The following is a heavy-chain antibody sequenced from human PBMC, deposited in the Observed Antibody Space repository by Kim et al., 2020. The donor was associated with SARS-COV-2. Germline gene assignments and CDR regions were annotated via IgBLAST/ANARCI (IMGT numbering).Heavy chain of an antibody. D-gene: IGHD3-10*01. V-gene: IGHV3-11*05. CDR1: GFTFSDYD. J-gene: IGHJ4*02. CDR3: ARDYYGPDY. CDR2: VNTRSTYI. Sequence: GGSLRLSCAASGFTFSDYDMNWIRQAPGKGLEWLSNVNTRSTYITYADTVKGRFTISRDNAKNPLYLQMNSLRAEDTAAYYCARDYYGPDYWGQGTLVT.